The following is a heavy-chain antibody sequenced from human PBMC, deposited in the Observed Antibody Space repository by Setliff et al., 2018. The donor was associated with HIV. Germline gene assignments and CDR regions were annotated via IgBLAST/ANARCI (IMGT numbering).Heavy chain of an antibody. J-gene: IGHJ4*02. V-gene: IGHV3-21*01. D-gene: IGHD1-26*01. Sequence: GGSLRLSCAASGFTFSSYSMNWVRQAPGKGLEWVSSISSSSSYIYYADSVKGRCTIFRDNAKNSLYLQMNSLRAEDTAVYYCAIGTVGATFLHNDCWGRGTRGTVAS. CDR1: GFTFSSYS. CDR3: AIGTVGATFLHNDC. CDR2: ISSSSSYI.